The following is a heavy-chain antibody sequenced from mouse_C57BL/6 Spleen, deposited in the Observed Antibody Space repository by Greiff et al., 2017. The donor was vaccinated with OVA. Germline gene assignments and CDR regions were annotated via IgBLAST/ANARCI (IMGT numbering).Heavy chain of an antibody. CDR3: TTYYYGSSTGYFDV. Sequence: VQLQQSGAELVRPGASVKLSCTASGFNIKDDYMHWVKQRPEQGLEWIGWIDPENGDTEYASKFQGKATITADTSSNTAYLQLSSLTSEDTAVYYCTTYYYGSSTGYFDVWGTGTTVTVSS. CDR2: IDPENGDT. CDR1: GFNIKDDY. J-gene: IGHJ1*03. V-gene: IGHV14-4*01. D-gene: IGHD1-1*01.